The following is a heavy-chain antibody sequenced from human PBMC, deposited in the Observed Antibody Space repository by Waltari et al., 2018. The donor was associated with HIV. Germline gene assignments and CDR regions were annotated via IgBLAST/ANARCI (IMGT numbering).Heavy chain of an antibody. D-gene: IGHD1-26*01. CDR3: ARDGGSPPNRWFDP. V-gene: IGHV3-21*01. J-gene: IGHJ5*02. CDR1: GFSFSRHS. Sequence: EVHLVESGGGLVKRGGSLRLSCAASGFSFSRHSRNWVRQAPGKGLGWVSSISSSSNFIYYADSVKGRFTISRDNAKNSLYLQMNSLRAEDTAVYYCARDGGSPPNRWFDPWGQGTLVTVSS. CDR2: ISSSSNFI.